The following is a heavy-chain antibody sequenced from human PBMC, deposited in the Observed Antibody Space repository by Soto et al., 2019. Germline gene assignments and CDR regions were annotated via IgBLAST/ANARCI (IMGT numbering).Heavy chain of an antibody. D-gene: IGHD5-12*01. J-gene: IGHJ6*02. CDR3: ARDKEMATTDRYYYYGMDV. CDR1: GGTFSSYA. V-gene: IGHV1-69*01. CDR2: IIPIFGTA. Sequence: QVQLVQSGAEVKKPGSSVKVSCKASGGTFSSYAISWVRQAPGQGLEWMGGIIPIFGTANYAQKFQGRVTITADESTSTAYMELSSLRSEETAVYYCARDKEMATTDRYYYYGMDVWGQGTTVTVSS.